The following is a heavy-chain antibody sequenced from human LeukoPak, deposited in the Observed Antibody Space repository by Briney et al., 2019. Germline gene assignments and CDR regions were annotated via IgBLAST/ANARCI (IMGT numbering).Heavy chain of an antibody. CDR2: SSSSGGDT. CDR1: GFTFSTYA. V-gene: IGHV3-23*01. CDR3: ARDLPAKNEGYSYGYYFDY. Sequence: GGSLRLSCAASGFTFSTYAMNWVRQAPGKGLEWVSGSSSSGGDTYYADSVKGRFTISRDNSKNTLYLQMNSLRAEDTAVYYCARDLPAKNEGYSYGYYFDYWGQGTLVTVSS. J-gene: IGHJ4*02. D-gene: IGHD5-18*01.